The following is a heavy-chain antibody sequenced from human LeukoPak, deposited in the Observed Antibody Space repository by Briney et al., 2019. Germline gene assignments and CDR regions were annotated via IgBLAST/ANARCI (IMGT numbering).Heavy chain of an antibody. D-gene: IGHD5-24*01. V-gene: IGHV1-2*02. Sequence: GASVKVSCKASGYTFTGYYMHWVRQAPGQGLEWMGWINPNSGGTNYAQKFQGRVTMTRDTSISTAYMELSRLRSDDTAVYYCAAIGMATMYYFDYWGQGTLVTVSS. CDR3: AAIGMATMYYFDY. CDR1: GYTFTGYY. J-gene: IGHJ4*02. CDR2: INPNSGGT.